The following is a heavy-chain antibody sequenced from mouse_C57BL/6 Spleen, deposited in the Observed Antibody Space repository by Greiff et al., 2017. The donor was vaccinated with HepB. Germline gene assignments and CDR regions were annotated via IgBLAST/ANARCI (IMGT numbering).Heavy chain of an antibody. Sequence: QVQLQQPGAELVMPGASVKLSCKASGYTFTSYWMHWVKQRPGQGLEWIGEIDPSDSYTNYNQKFKGKSTVTVDKSSSTAYMQLSSLTSEDSAVYYCARYYPYYAMDYWGQGTSVTVSS. D-gene: IGHD1-1*01. CDR2: IDPSDSYT. V-gene: IGHV1-69*01. CDR1: GYTFTSYW. CDR3: ARYYPYYAMDY. J-gene: IGHJ4*01.